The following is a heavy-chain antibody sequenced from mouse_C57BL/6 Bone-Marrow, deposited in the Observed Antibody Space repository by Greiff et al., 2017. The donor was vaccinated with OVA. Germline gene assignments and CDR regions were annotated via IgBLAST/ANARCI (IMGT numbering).Heavy chain of an antibody. J-gene: IGHJ4*01. CDR2: IYPRSGNT. V-gene: IGHV1-81*01. CDR3: ARSISRGDY. Sequence: QVQLKESGAELARPGASVKLSCKASGYTFTSYGISWVKQRTGQGLEWIGEIYPRSGNTYYNEKFKGKATLTADKSSSTAYMELRSLTSEDSAVYFCARSISRGDYWGQGTSVTVSS. CDR1: GYTFTSYG.